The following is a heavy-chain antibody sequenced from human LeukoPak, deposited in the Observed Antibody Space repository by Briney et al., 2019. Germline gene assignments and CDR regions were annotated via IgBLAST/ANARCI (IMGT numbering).Heavy chain of an antibody. CDR1: GGTFSSYA. Sequence: SVKVSCKASGGTFSSYAISWVRQAPGQGLEWMGRIIPILGIANYAQKFQGRVTITADKSTGTAYMELSSLRSEDTAVYYCARNSGDFWSGYYSDYWGQGTLVTVSS. D-gene: IGHD3-3*01. CDR2: IIPILGIA. J-gene: IGHJ4*02. CDR3: ARNSGDFWSGYYSDY. V-gene: IGHV1-69*04.